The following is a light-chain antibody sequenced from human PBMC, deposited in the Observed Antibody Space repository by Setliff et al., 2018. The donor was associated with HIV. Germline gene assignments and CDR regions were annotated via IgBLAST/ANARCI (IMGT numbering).Light chain of an antibody. CDR3: AAWDDSLHGPL. Sequence: QSALTQPPSASGTPGQRVTISCSGSSSNIGSNTVTWYQQLPGTAPKLLIYSHNQRPSGVPDRFSGSKSGTSASLAISGLQSEDEADYYCAAWDDSLHGPLFGGGTQLTVL. J-gene: IGLJ2*01. CDR2: SHN. CDR1: SSNIGSNT. V-gene: IGLV1-44*01.